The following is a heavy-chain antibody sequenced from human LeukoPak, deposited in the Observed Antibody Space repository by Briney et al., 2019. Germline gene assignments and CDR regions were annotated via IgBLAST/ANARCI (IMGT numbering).Heavy chain of an antibody. CDR3: ARNFEYCGGDCYDY. CDR2: IFPGDSDT. V-gene: IGHV5-51*01. CDR1: GYIFISYW. D-gene: IGHD2-21*02. J-gene: IGHJ4*02. Sequence: GESLKISCKGSGYIFISYWIGWVRQMPGKGLEWMGIIFPGDSDTRYSPSFQGQVTISADKSISTAYLQWSSLKASDTAIYYCARNFEYCGGDCYDYWGQGTLVTVSS.